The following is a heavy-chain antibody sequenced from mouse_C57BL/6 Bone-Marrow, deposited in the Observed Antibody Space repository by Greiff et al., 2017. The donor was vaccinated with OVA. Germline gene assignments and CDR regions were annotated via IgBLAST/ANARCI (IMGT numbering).Heavy chain of an antibody. CDR3: ARGLYYDYDLYYVDY. V-gene: IGHV1-52*01. Sequence: QVQLQQPGAELVRPGSSVKLSCKASGYTFTSYWMHWVKQRPIQGLEWIGNIDPSDSETHYNQKFKDKATLTVDKSSSTAYMQLSSLTSEDSAVYYGARGLYYDYDLYYVDYWGQGTTLTVSS. CDR1: GYTFTSYW. D-gene: IGHD2-4*01. J-gene: IGHJ2*01. CDR2: IDPSDSET.